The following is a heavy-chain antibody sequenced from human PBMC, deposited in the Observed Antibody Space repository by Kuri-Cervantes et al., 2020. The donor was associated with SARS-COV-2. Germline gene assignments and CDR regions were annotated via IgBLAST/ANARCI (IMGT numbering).Heavy chain of an antibody. CDR3: ARGMVRGIIQYYYYAMDV. CDR1: GYTFSYYSNYY. V-gene: IGHV1-2*04. J-gene: IGHJ6*02. CDR2: MNPNSGGT. Sequence: SVKGSCKASGYTFSYYSNYYMYWVRQAPGQGLEWMGWMNPNSGGTNYAENFQGWVTMTRDTSISTAYMELSRLRSDDTAVYYCARGMVRGIIQYYYYAMDVWGQGTTVTVS. D-gene: IGHD3-10*01.